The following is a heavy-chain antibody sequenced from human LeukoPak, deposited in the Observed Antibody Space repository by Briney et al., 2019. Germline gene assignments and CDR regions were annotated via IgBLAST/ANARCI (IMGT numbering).Heavy chain of an antibody. CDR1: GGSFSGYY. D-gene: IGHD5-18*01. CDR3: ARARGYSYGPRPSYFDY. J-gene: IGHJ4*02. CDR2: INHSGST. Sequence: SETLSLTCAVYGGSFSGYYWSWIRQPPGKGLEWIGEINHSGSTNYNPSLKSRVTISVDTSKNQFSLKLSSVTAADTAVYYCARARGYSYGPRPSYFDYWGQGTLVTVSS. V-gene: IGHV4-34*01.